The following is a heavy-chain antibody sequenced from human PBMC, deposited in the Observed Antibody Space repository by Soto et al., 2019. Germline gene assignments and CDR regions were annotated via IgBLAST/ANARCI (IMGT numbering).Heavy chain of an antibody. CDR1: GDSISTADYF. Sequence: SETLSLTCSVSGDSISTADYFWAWIRQPPGQALEYIGYIYKSTTTYYNPSFESRVAISLDTSKSQFSLNVTSVTAADTAVYFCARGRYCLTGRCFPNWFDSWGQGTLVTVSS. D-gene: IGHD2-15*01. J-gene: IGHJ5*01. CDR2: IYKSTTT. CDR3: ARGRYCLTGRCFPNWFDS. V-gene: IGHV4-30-4*01.